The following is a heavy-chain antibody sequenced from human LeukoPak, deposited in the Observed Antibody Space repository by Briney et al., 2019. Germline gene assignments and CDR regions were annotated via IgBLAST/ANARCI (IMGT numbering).Heavy chain of an antibody. CDR1: GYTFTGYY. V-gene: IGHV1-2*02. CDR3: ASGYSYGNDAFDV. J-gene: IGHJ3*01. D-gene: IGHD5-18*01. Sequence: VASVKLSCKASGYTFTGYYIHWARQAPGQGLEWMGWINPNSGGTKYAQKFQGRVTMTRDTSISTAYMELSRLRSDDTAVYYCASGYSYGNDAFDVWGQGTMLTVSS. CDR2: INPNSGGT.